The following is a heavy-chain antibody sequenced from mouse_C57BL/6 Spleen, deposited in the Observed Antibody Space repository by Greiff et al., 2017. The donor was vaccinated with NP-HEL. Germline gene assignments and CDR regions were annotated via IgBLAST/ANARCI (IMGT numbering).Heavy chain of an antibody. CDR1: GFTFSDYG. Sequence: EVKLVESGGGLVKPGGSLKLSCAASGFTFSDYGMHWVRQAPEKGLEWVAYISSGSSTIYYADTVKGRFTISRDNAKNTLFLQMTSLRSEDTAMYYCARDSWDGGYFEDWGQGTTLTVSS. CDR2: ISSGSSTI. CDR3: ARDSWDGGYFED. J-gene: IGHJ2*01. D-gene: IGHD4-1*01. V-gene: IGHV5-17*01.